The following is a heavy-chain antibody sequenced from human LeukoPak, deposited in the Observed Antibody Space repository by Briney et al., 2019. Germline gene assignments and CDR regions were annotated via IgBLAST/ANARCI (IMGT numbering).Heavy chain of an antibody. V-gene: IGHV3-33*01. J-gene: IGHJ4*02. D-gene: IGHD3-22*01. CDR3: ARARNDYDSNGFPTLDY. CDR1: GFTFSTYG. Sequence: QPGRSLRLSCAASGFTFSTYGMHWVRQAPGKGLEWVAVVWYDGSNKDYADSVKGRFTISRDDSKNTLYLQMNSLRGEDTAVYYCARARNDYDSNGFPTLDYWGQGTLVTVSS. CDR2: VWYDGSNK.